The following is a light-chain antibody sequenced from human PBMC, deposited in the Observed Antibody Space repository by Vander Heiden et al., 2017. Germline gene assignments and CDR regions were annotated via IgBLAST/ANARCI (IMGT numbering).Light chain of an antibody. Sequence: EIVLTQSPGTLSLSPGERATLSCRASQNIDNSFLAWYQQKPGRAPRLLIYGASNRAAGIPDRFSGSGSGTDFRLTVSRLQPEDFAVYYCQQDSSSPRTFGQGTKVEIK. V-gene: IGKV3-20*01. CDR3: QQDSSSPRT. CDR2: GAS. CDR1: QNIDNSF. J-gene: IGKJ1*01.